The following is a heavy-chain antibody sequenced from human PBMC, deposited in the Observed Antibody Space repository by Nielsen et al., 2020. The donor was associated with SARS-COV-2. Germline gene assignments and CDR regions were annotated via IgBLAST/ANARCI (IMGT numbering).Heavy chain of an antibody. CDR3: AGGTTAFRYFFDY. CDR1: GGSISNYY. Sequence: GSLRLSCTVSGGSISNYYWTWIRQPPGKGLECLGYVFSSGSANYHPSLKSRVTMSVDTSKNQFSLTLRSVTAADTALYYCAGGTTAFRYFFDYWGQGTLVTVSS. V-gene: IGHV4-59*08. CDR2: VFSSGSA. D-gene: IGHD2/OR15-2a*01. J-gene: IGHJ4*02.